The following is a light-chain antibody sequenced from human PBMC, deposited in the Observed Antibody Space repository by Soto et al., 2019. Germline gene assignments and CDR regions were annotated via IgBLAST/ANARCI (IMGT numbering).Light chain of an antibody. CDR2: EGS. CDR3: CQLGV. CDR1: SSDVGSYNL. J-gene: IGLJ2*01. Sequence: QSVLTQPASVSGSPGQSITISCTGTSSDVGSYNLVSWYQQHPGKAPKLMIYEGSKRPSGVSNRFSGSKSGNTASLTISGLQAEDEADYYCCQLGVFGGGTQLTVL. V-gene: IGLV2-23*01.